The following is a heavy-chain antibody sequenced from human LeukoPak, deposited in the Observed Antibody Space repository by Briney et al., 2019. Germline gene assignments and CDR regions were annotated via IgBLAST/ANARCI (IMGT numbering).Heavy chain of an antibody. J-gene: IGHJ6*03. CDR1: GYTFTGYY. V-gene: IGHV1-2*02. Sequence: ASVKVSCKASGYTFTGYYMHWVRQAPGQGLEWMGWINPNSGGTNYAQKFQGRVTMTRDTSISTAYMELSRLRSDDTAVYYCAREKGKLLWFGESPYYYCMDVWGKGTTVTISS. CDR2: INPNSGGT. CDR3: AREKGKLLWFGESPYYYCMDV. D-gene: IGHD3-10*01.